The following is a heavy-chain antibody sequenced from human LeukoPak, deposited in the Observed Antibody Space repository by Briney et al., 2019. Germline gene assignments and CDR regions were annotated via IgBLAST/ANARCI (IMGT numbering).Heavy chain of an antibody. CDR2: NHHSGIT. CDR3: ARDGGIMHRYLDS. J-gene: IGHJ4*02. Sequence: SETLSLTCTLSGYSVASADYWNWVRQPPGKGLEWIGGNHHSGITYHNPSLKSRVTMSVDTSRNQFSLRLSSVTAADTAVYYCARDGGIMHRYLDSWGQGILVTVSS. CDR1: GYSVASADY. D-gene: IGHD1-26*01. V-gene: IGHV4-38-2*02.